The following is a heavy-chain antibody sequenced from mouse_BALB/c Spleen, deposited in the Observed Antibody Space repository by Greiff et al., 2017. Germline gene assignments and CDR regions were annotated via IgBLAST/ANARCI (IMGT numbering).Heavy chain of an antibody. CDR3: TGGYEFAY. CDR2: INPSNGGT. CDR1: GYTFTSYY. V-gene: IGHV1S81*02. Sequence: VQLQQSGAELVKPGASVKLSCKASGYTFTSYYMYWVKQRPGQGLEWIGEINPSNGGTNFNEKFKSKATLTVDKSSSTAYMQLSSLTSEDSAVYYCTGGYEFAYWGQGTLVTVSA. J-gene: IGHJ3*01. D-gene: IGHD2-2*01.